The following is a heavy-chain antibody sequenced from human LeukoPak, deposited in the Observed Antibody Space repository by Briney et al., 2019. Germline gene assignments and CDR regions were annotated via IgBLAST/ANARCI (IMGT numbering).Heavy chain of an antibody. CDR3: ARDDNSNYANWFDH. Sequence: SETLSLTCTVSGGSISNYYWSWIRQPAGKGLEWIGRIYSSGTTNYNPSLMSRVTMSVDTSRKHFSLKLTSVTAADTAVYYCARDDNSNYANWFDHWGPGTLVTVSS. J-gene: IGHJ5*02. V-gene: IGHV4-4*07. D-gene: IGHD4-11*01. CDR2: IYSSGTT. CDR1: GGSISNYY.